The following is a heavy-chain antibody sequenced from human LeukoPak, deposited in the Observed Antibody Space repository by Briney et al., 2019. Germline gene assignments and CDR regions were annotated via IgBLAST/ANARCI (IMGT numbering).Heavy chain of an antibody. J-gene: IGHJ4*02. Sequence: SVKVSCKASGGTFSSYAISWVRQAPGQGLEWMGGIIPIFGTANYAQKFQGRVTITADKSTSTAYMELSSLRSEDTAVYYCARHDYYGSGSYYDAADYWGQGTLVTVSS. CDR3: ARHDYYGSGSYYDAADY. CDR1: GGTFSSYA. CDR2: IIPIFGTA. D-gene: IGHD3-10*01. V-gene: IGHV1-69*06.